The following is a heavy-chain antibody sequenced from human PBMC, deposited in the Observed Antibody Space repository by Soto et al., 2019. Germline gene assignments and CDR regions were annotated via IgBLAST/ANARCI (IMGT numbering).Heavy chain of an antibody. CDR1: GGSISSSSYY. CDR3: ARLHLDGYSYGYFDY. D-gene: IGHD5-18*01. J-gene: IGHJ4*02. V-gene: IGHV4-39*01. Sequence: SETLSHTCTVSGGSISSSSYYWGRIRQPPGKGLEWIGSIYYSGSTYYNPSLKSRVTISVDTSKNQFSLKLSSVTAADTAVYYCARLHLDGYSYGYFDYWGQGTLVTVSS. CDR2: IYYSGST.